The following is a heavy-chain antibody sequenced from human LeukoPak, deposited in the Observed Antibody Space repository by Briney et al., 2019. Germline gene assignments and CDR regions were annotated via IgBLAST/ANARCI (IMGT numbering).Heavy chain of an antibody. CDR2: INPGGGST. Sequence: ASVKVSCKASGYSFTSYYIHWARQAPGQGLESMGVINPGGGSTSYAQKFQDRVTMTRDTSTSTVYMELNSLRSEDTAVYYCAKDLRWDHPGLDPWGQGTLVIVSS. CDR3: AKDLRWDHPGLDP. J-gene: IGHJ5*02. D-gene: IGHD4-23*01. V-gene: IGHV1-46*01. CDR1: GYSFTSYY.